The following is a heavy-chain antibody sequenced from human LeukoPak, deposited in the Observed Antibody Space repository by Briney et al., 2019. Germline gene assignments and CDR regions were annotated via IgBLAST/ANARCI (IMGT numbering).Heavy chain of an antibody. CDR1: GYTFTGYY. CDR2: IKPNSGAT. D-gene: IGHD6-13*01. Sequence: ASVKVSRKASGYTFTGYYIHWVRQAPGQGLEWMGWIKPNSGATNYAQKFQGRVTMTRDTSITTVYMELSSLTSDDTAVYYCARAGASPTNSWYDAFDIWGQGTMVTVSS. CDR3: ARAGASPTNSWYDAFDI. J-gene: IGHJ3*02. V-gene: IGHV1-2*02.